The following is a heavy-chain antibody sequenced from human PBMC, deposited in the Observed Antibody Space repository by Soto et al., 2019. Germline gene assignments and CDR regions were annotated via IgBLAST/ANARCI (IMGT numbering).Heavy chain of an antibody. Sequence: PGGSLRLAWVASGFFLRDFGMHWVRQAPGKGLEWVSVIWYDGSNTYQGESVKGRFTMSRDISKNTLYLQMDSLRPEDTAVYYCAIAMAATSHAFDTWAHGNVVPVSS. CDR3: AIAMAATSHAFDT. CDR1: GFFLRDFG. CDR2: IWYDGSNT. D-gene: IGHD6-19*01. J-gene: IGHJ5*01. V-gene: IGHV3-33*01.